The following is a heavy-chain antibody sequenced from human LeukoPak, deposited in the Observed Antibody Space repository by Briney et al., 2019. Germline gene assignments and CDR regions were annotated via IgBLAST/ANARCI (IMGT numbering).Heavy chain of an antibody. CDR1: GGSIGSYY. CDR2: IYYSGNT. J-gene: IGHJ3*02. Sequence: PSETLSLTCTVSGGSIGSYYWSWIRQPPGKGLEWIGYIYYSGNTNYNPSLKSRVTISIDTSKSQFSLKLNSVTAADTAVFYCARGQWLAEDVFDIWGHGTMVTVSS. CDR3: ARGQWLAEDVFDI. D-gene: IGHD6-19*01. V-gene: IGHV4-59*01.